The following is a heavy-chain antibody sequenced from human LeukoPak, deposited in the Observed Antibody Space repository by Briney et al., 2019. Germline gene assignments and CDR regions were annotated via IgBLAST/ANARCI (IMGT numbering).Heavy chain of an antibody. J-gene: IGHJ4*02. Sequence: SETLSLTCTVSGGSISSGSYYWSWIRQTAGKGLEWIGYIYYSGSTNYNPSLKSRVTISVDTSKNQFSLKLSSVTAADTAVYYCARVGLWLGELDYWGQGTLVSVSS. CDR1: GGSISSGSYY. CDR2: IYYSGST. V-gene: IGHV4-61*10. CDR3: ARVGLWLGELDY. D-gene: IGHD3-10*01.